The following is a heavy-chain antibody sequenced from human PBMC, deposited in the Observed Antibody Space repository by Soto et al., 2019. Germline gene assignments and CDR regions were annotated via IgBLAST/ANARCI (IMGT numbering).Heavy chain of an antibody. D-gene: IGHD5-12*01. Sequence: QVQLVQSGAEVKKPGSSVKVSCKASGGTFSSYAISWVRQAPGQGLEWMGGIIPIFGTANYAQKFQGRVTITAAESTSTAYMELSSLRSEDTAVYYCARGGVATINYYYYYGMDVWGQGTTVTVSS. CDR3: ARGGVATINYYYYYGMDV. CDR1: GGTFSSYA. CDR2: IIPIFGTA. V-gene: IGHV1-69*12. J-gene: IGHJ6*02.